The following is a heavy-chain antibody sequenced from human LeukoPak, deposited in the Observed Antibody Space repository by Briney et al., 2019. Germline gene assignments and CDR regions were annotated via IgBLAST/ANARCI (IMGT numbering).Heavy chain of an antibody. CDR1: GGSISSSSYY. J-gene: IGHJ5*02. CDR3: ARVGESIAAAGTNWFDP. Sequence: PSETLSLTCTVSGGSISSSSYYWGWIRQPPGKGLEWIGSIYYSGSTYYNPSLKSRVTISVDTSKNQFSLKLSSVTAADTAVYYCARVGESIAAAGTNWFDPWGQGTLVTVSS. V-gene: IGHV4-39*07. D-gene: IGHD6-13*01. CDR2: IYYSGST.